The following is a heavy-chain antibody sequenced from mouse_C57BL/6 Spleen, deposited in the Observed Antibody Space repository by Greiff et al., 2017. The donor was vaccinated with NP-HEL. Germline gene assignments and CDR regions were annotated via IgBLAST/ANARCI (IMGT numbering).Heavy chain of an antibody. J-gene: IGHJ2*01. D-gene: IGHD1-1*01. CDR3: ARSLRGPYDY. V-gene: IGHV14-2*01. CDR2: IDPEDGET. CDR1: GFNIKDYY. Sequence: EVQLQQSGAELVKPGASVQLSCTASGFNIKDYYMHWVKQRTEQGLEWIGRIDPEDGETTYAPKFQGKATITAYTSSNTAYLQLSSLTSEDTAVYYCARSLRGPYDYWGQGTTLTVSS.